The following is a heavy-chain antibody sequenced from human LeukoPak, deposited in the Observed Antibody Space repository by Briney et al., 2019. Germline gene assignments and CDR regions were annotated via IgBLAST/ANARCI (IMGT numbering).Heavy chain of an antibody. V-gene: IGHV3-21*01. CDR1: GFTLSDYS. J-gene: IGHJ4*02. CDR2: ISGSNSYI. D-gene: IGHD3-22*01. CDR3: AMTDIGYSDSSGYYFDY. Sequence: GGSLRLSCAASGFTLSDYSMNWVRQAPGKGLEWVSSISGSNSYIYYANSVKGRFTISRDNAKNSLYLQMNGLRAEDMAVYYCAMTDIGYSDSSGYYFDYWGQGTLVTVSS.